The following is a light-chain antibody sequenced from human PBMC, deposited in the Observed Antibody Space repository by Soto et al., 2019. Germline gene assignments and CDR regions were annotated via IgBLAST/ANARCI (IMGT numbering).Light chain of an antibody. CDR1: QSLLHSNGYNY. CDR2: LGS. J-gene: IGKJ1*01. Sequence: DIVMTQSPLSLPVTPGEPASISCRSSQSLLHSNGYNYLDWYLQKPGQSPQLLIYLGSNRTSGVPDRFSGSGSGTDFTLQISRVEAVDVGVYYCMQPLQSWTFGQGSKVEIK. CDR3: MQPLQSWT. V-gene: IGKV2-28*01.